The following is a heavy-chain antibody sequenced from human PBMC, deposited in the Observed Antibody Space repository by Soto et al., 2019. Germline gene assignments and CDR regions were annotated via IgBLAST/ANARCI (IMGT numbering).Heavy chain of an antibody. Sequence: ETLSLTCAVYGGSFSGYYWSWIRQPPGKGLEWIGEINHSGSTNYNPSLKSRVTISVDTSKNQFSLKLSSVTAADTAVYYCARGLTIFGVVISYYYMDVWGKGTTVTVSS. D-gene: IGHD3-3*01. V-gene: IGHV4-34*01. J-gene: IGHJ6*03. CDR3: ARGLTIFGVVISYYYMDV. CDR2: INHSGST. CDR1: GGSFSGYY.